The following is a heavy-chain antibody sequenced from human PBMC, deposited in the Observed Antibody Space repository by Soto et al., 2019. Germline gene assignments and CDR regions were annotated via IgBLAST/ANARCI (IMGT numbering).Heavy chain of an antibody. CDR3: AGGTDFDWLFAPLN. CDR2: ISSSGSTI. J-gene: IGHJ4*02. Sequence: QVQLVESGGGLVKPGGSLRLSCAASGFTFSDYYMSWIRQAPGKGLEWVSYISSSGSTIYYADSVKGRCTIARENAKISLYLQMHTLRAEDTAVYYCAGGTDFDWLFAPLNWGQGTLVSVPS. V-gene: IGHV3-11*01. D-gene: IGHD3-9*01. CDR1: GFTFSDYY.